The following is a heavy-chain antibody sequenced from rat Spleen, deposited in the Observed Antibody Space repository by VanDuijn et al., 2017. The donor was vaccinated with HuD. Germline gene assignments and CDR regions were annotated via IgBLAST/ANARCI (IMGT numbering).Heavy chain of an antibody. Sequence: QVQLKESGPGLVQPSQTLSRTCTVSGFSLTSYNVHWVGQPTGKGLEWVGIIWTGGSTDYNSALKSRLSISRDTSKSQVFLKMHSLQTEDTATYYCARDRGDWEDYFDYWGQGVMVTVSS. V-gene: IGHV2-30*01. J-gene: IGHJ2*01. CDR3: ARDRGDWEDYFDY. CDR2: IWTGGST. D-gene: IGHD5-1*01. CDR1: GFSLTSYN.